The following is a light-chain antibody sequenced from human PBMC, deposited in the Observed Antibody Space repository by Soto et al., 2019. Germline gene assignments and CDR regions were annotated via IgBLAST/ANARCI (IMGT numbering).Light chain of an antibody. CDR3: QQYHTFSIA. CDR2: GAS. CDR1: QDISNY. V-gene: IGKV1-33*01. J-gene: IGKJ5*01. Sequence: DIQLTQSPSFLSPSIGESVTITCQASQDISNYLNWYQQKPGQAPKLLIYGASNLQSGVPSRFSGSGSGTDFTLTISGLQPDDFATYYCQQYHTFSIAFGQGTRLEIK.